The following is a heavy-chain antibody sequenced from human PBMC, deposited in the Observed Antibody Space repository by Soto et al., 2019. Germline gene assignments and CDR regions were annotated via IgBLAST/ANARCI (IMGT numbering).Heavy chain of an antibody. J-gene: IGHJ3*02. Sequence: SETLSLTCTVSGGSISSYYWSWIRQPPGKGLEWIGYIYYSGSTNYNPSLKSRVTISVDTSKNQFSLKLSSVTAADTAVYYCARHGSGYGTAFDIWGQGTMVTVSS. V-gene: IGHV4-59*08. CDR2: IYYSGST. D-gene: IGHD5-12*01. CDR1: GGSISSYY. CDR3: ARHGSGYGTAFDI.